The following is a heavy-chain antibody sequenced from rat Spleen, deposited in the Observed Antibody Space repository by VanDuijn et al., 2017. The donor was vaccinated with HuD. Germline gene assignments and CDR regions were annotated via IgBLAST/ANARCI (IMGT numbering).Heavy chain of an antibody. D-gene: IGHD1-11*01. CDR2: ISYDGGST. CDR3: TTDHSGGYVMDA. V-gene: IGHV5-20*01. Sequence: EVQLVESGGGLVQPGRSMKLSCAASGFTFSNYGMAWVRQAPKKGLEWVAYISYDGGSTYYRDSVKGRFTISRDNAKSTLYLQMDSLRSEDTATYYCTTDHSGGYVMDAWGQGASVTVSS. J-gene: IGHJ4*01. CDR1: GFTFSNYG.